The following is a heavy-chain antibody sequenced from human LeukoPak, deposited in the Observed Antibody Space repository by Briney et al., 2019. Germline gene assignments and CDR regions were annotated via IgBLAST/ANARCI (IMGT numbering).Heavy chain of an antibody. D-gene: IGHD2-15*01. CDR1: GYTFTYCS. Sequence: ASVKVSCKASGYTFTYCSLHWLQQAPGQGLERMRWITLYNGNTNYAKKFQGRVTITRDMSLRTAYIELSSLRSEDSAVYYWSECSGGNPGPFDYWGQGTLVTVSS. J-gene: IGHJ4*02. CDR3: SECSGGNPGPFDY. CDR2: ITLYNGNT. V-gene: IGHV1-68*01.